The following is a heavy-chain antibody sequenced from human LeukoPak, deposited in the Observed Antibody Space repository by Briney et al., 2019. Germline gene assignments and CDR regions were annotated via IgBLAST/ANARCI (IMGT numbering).Heavy chain of an antibody. CDR3: ATAPSGYYDSLTGYYNTQIDY. CDR2: IKDDGSER. Sequence: GGSLRLSCAASGFTFSYYWMSWVRQAPGKGLEWVATIKDDGSERYYVDSVKGRFTISRDNAKKSLYLQMNSLRAEDTAVYYCATAPSGYYDSLTGYYNTQIDYWGQGALVTVSS. J-gene: IGHJ4*02. CDR1: GFTFSYYW. D-gene: IGHD3-9*01. V-gene: IGHV3-7*01.